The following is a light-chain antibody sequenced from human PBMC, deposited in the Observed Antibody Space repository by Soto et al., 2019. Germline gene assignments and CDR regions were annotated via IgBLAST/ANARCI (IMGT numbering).Light chain of an antibody. CDR3: QQYRNWPLT. V-gene: IGKV3-15*01. J-gene: IGKJ4*01. CDR1: QSVGNN. Sequence: EIVMTQSPATLSASPGERATLSCRASQSVGNNLAWYRQKSGQAPRLLIYGASTRATGIPARFSGSGSGTEFTLTIDSLQSDDFAVYLCQQYRNWPLTFGGGTKVEIK. CDR2: GAS.